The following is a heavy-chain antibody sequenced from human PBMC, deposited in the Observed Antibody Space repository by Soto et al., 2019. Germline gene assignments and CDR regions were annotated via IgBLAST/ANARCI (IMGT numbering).Heavy chain of an antibody. V-gene: IGHV1-18*04. Sequence: ASVKVSCKASGYTFTDYYMHWVRQAPGQGLEWMGWISAYNGNTNYAQKLQGRVTMTTDTSTSTAYMELRSLRSDDTAVYYCARDGLVRPNSMDVWGQGTTVTVSS. CDR1: GYTFTDYY. CDR2: ISAYNGNT. J-gene: IGHJ6*02. CDR3: ARDGLVRPNSMDV. D-gene: IGHD3-10*01.